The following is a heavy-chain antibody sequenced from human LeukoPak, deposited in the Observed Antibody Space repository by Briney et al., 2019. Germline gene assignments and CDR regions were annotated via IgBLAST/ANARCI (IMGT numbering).Heavy chain of an antibody. CDR1: GFTFSSYG. D-gene: IGHD2-2*02. Sequence: GRSLRLSCAASGFTFSSYGMHWVRQAPGKGLEWVAVIWYDGSNKYYADSVKGRFTISRDNSKNTLYLQMNSLRAEDTAVYYCARDSDQLLYKEGAFDIWGQGTMVTVSS. CDR3: ARDSDQLLYKEGAFDI. J-gene: IGHJ3*02. CDR2: IWYDGSNK. V-gene: IGHV3-33*01.